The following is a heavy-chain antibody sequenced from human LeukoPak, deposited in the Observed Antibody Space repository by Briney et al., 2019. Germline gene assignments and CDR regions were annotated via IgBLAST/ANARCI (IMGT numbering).Heavy chain of an antibody. CDR3: AKQSHYYDSSGYYYTNWFDP. CDR1: GFGFNSYA. Sequence: GGSLRLSCAASGFGFNSYAMSWVRQAPGKGLEWVSSVSVSGDRTYYADSVKGRFTISRDNSKNTLDLQINSLRAEDTAVYYCAKQSHYYDSSGYYYTNWFDPWGQGTLVTVSP. J-gene: IGHJ5*02. D-gene: IGHD3-22*01. CDR2: VSVSGDRT. V-gene: IGHV3-23*01.